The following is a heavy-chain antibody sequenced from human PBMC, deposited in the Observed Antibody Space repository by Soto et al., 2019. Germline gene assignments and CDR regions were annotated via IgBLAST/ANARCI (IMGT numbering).Heavy chain of an antibody. Sequence: QVQLQESGPGLVKPSETLSLTCTVSGGSISSYYWSWIRQPPGKGLEWIGYIYYIGSTNYNPSLKSRVTISVDTSKNQFSLKLSSVTAADTAVYYCARGADFIAAAGTFDYWGQGTLVTVSS. V-gene: IGHV4-59*01. CDR3: ARGADFIAAAGTFDY. D-gene: IGHD6-13*01. CDR1: GGSISSYY. J-gene: IGHJ4*02. CDR2: IYYIGST.